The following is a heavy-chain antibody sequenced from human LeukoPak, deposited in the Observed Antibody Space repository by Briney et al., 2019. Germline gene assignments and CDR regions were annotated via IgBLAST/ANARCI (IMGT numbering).Heavy chain of an antibody. J-gene: IGHJ4*02. CDR3: ARAQAIVGATTIDY. D-gene: IGHD1-26*01. Sequence: ASVKVSCKASGYTFTGYYMHWVRQAPGQGLEWMGWINPNSGGTNYAQKFQGRVTMTRDTSISTAYMELSGLRSDDTAVYYCARAQAIVGATTIDYWGQGTLVTVSS. CDR2: INPNSGGT. V-gene: IGHV1-2*02. CDR1: GYTFTGYY.